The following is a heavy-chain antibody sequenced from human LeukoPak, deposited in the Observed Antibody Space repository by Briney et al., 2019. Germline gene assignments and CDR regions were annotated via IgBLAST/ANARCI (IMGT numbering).Heavy chain of an antibody. CDR1: GGSSSGYY. Sequence: SETLSLTCAVYGGSSSGYYWSWIRQPPGKGLEWIGEINHSGSTNYNPSLKSRVTISVDTSKNQFSLKLSSVTAADTAVYYCARDGYCSSTSCYTALRRKRNWFDPWGQGTLVTVSS. V-gene: IGHV4-34*01. CDR2: INHSGST. D-gene: IGHD2-2*02. CDR3: ARDGYCSSTSCYTALRRKRNWFDP. J-gene: IGHJ5*02.